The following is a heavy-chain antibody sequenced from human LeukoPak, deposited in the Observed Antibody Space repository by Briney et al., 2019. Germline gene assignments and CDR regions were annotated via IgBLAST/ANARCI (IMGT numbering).Heavy chain of an antibody. CDR2: IIPIFGTA. V-gene: IGHV1-69*05. Sequence: SVKVSCKASGGTFSSYAISWVRQAPGQGLEWMGRIIPIFGTANYAQKFQGRVTITTDESTSTAYMELSSLRSEDTAVYYCARGYAAAGIMGDAFDTWGQGTMVTVSS. CDR1: GGTFSSYA. D-gene: IGHD6-13*01. CDR3: ARGYAAAGIMGDAFDT. J-gene: IGHJ3*02.